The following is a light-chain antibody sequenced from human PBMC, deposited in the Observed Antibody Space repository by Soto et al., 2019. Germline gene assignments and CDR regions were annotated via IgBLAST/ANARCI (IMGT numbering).Light chain of an antibody. CDR2: GAS. Sequence: EIVMTQSPATLSVSPGERATLSCRASQSVSGNLAWYQQKPGQAPRLLIYGASTRATGIPARFSGSGSGTEFTLTISSLQSEDCAVYSCQQYNNWPQTFGQGTKVEIK. CDR3: QQYNNWPQT. V-gene: IGKV3-15*01. CDR1: QSVSGN. J-gene: IGKJ1*01.